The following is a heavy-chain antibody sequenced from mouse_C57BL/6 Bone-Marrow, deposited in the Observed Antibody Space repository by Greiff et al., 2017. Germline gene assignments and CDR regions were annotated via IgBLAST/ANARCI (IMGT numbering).Heavy chain of an antibody. V-gene: IGHV1-59*01. CDR1: GYTFTSYW. CDR3: ARPSFEN. Sequence: VQLQQPGAELVRPGTSVTLSCKASGYTFTSYWMHWVKQRPGQGLEWIGVIDPSDSYTNYNQKFKGKATLTVDTSSSTAYMQLSSLTSEDSAVYYCARPSFENWGQGTLVTVSA. J-gene: IGHJ3*01. CDR2: IDPSDSYT.